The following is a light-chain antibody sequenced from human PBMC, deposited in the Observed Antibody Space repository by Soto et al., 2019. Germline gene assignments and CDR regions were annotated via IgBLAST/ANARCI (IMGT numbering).Light chain of an antibody. J-gene: IGKJ1*01. Sequence: DILMTQSPSSLSSAVGDRVTSTCRASQSISNYLNWYQQKPGKAPNLLIYAASTLQSGVPSRFSGGGSGTDFTLTISSLQPDDFATYYCQQYQTLWTFGQGTKVDIK. CDR3: QQYQTLWT. CDR2: AAS. CDR1: QSISNY. V-gene: IGKV1-39*01.